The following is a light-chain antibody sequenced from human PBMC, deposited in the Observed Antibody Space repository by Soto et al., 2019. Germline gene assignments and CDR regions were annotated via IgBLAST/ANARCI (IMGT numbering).Light chain of an antibody. CDR2: DAS. V-gene: IGKV3-15*01. Sequence: EIVLTQSPGTLSLSPGERATLSCRASQSVSSGHLAWYQQKAGQAPRLLIYDASTRATGIPARFSGSGSGTEFTITIRSMQSEDFAVYYCQKYNNWPTWTFGQGTKVDIK. CDR1: QSVSSGH. CDR3: QKYNNWPTWT. J-gene: IGKJ1*01.